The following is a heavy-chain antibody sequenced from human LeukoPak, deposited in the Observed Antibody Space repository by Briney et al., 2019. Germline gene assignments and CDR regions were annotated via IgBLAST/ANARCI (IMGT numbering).Heavy chain of an antibody. D-gene: IGHD3-3*01. CDR3: ARDWELRFHQGGLDY. V-gene: IGHV1-2*02. CDR2: INPRDGET. Sequence: ASVKVSCKASGYTFTSYAMNWVRQAPGQGLEWMGWINPRDGETSFTQKFQGRVSMTRDTSVSSAYMELSGLRSDDTAVYYCARDWELRFHQGGLDYWGQGTLVTVSS. J-gene: IGHJ4*02. CDR1: GYTFTSYA.